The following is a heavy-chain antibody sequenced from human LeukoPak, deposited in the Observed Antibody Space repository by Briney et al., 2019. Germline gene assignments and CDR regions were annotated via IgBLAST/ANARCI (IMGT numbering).Heavy chain of an antibody. V-gene: IGHV1-69*04. CDR2: IIPTLGIA. CDR3: ARDSRNCGGDCYYDY. Sequence: ASVKVSCKASGGTFSSYTISWVRQAPGQGLEWMGRIIPTLGIANYAQKFQGRVTITADKSTSTAYMELSSLRSEDTAVYYCARDSRNCGGDCYYDYWGQGTLVTVSS. J-gene: IGHJ4*02. D-gene: IGHD2-21*02. CDR1: GGTFSSYT.